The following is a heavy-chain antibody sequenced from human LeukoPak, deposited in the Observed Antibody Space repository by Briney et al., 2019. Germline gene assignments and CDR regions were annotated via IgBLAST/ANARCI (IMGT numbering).Heavy chain of an antibody. CDR3: AKXRGIQLDQWEH. Sequence: GGSLRLSCAASGFTVSSNYMSWVRQAPGKGLEWVSVIYSGGSTYYADSVKGRFTISRDNSKNTLYLQMNSLRAEDTAVYYCAKXRGIQLDQWEHWGQGTLVTVSS. D-gene: IGHD5-18*01. CDR1: GFTVSSNY. V-gene: IGHV3-53*01. CDR2: IYSGGST. J-gene: IGHJ1*01.